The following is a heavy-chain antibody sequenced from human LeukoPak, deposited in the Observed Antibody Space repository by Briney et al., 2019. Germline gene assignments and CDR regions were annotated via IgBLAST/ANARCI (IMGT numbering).Heavy chain of an antibody. CDR1: GFIFSSYG. CDR3: ARDYYDSSGYPLYYFDY. D-gene: IGHD3-22*01. J-gene: IGHJ4*02. CDR2: IWYDGSNK. Sequence: PGGSLRLSCAASGFIFSSYGMHWVRQAPGKGLEWVAVIWYDGSNKYYADSVKGRFTISRDNSKNTLYLQMNSLRAEDTAVYYCARDYYDSSGYPLYYFDYWGQGTLVTVSS. V-gene: IGHV3-33*01.